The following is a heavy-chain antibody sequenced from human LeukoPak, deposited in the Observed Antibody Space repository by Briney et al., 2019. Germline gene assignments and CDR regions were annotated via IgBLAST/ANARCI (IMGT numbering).Heavy chain of an antibody. D-gene: IGHD6-13*01. CDR2: INTNTGNP. V-gene: IGHV7-4-1*02. J-gene: IGHJ4*02. CDR1: GYTFTNYA. CDR3: AREGDSSFGYFNY. Sequence: ASVKVSCKASGYTFTNYAMNWVRQAPGQGLEWMGWINTNTGNPTYAQGFTGRFVFSLDTSVSTAYLQISSLKADDNAVYYCAREGDSSFGYFNYWGQGTLVTVSS.